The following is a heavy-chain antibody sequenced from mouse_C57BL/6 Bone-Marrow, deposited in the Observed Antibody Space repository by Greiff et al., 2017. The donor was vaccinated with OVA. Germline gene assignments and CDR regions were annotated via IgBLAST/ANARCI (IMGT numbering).Heavy chain of an antibody. CDR3: AREECRYYGSSYVSFAY. CDR1: GYTFTSYG. V-gene: IGHV1-81*01. D-gene: IGHD1-1*01. J-gene: IGHJ3*01. Sequence: VQLQQSGAELARPGASVKLSCKASGYTFTSYGISWVKQRTGQGLEWIGEIYPRSGNTYYNEKFKGKATLTADKSSSTAYMELRSLTSEDSAVYFCAREECRYYGSSYVSFAYWGQGTLVTVSA. CDR2: IYPRSGNT.